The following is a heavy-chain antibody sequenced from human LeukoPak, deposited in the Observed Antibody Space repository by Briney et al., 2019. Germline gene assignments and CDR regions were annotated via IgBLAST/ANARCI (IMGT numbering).Heavy chain of an antibody. D-gene: IGHD4-23*01. CDR1: GYTFTGYY. CDR3: ARAYDYGGNLVPFDY. Sequence: ASVKVSCKASGYTFTGYYMHCVRQAPGQGLEWMGWINPHRDGTNSAQKFQGRVTMTRDTSISTAYMELSRLRSDDTAVYYCARAYDYGGNLVPFDYWGQGTLVTVSS. CDR2: INPHRDGT. J-gene: IGHJ4*02. V-gene: IGHV1-2*02.